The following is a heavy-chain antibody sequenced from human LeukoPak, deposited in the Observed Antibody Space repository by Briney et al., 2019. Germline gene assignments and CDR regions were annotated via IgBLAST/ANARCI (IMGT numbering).Heavy chain of an antibody. V-gene: IGHV3-21*01. CDR1: GFSLSSYA. CDR2: TSSSDAGK. Sequence: GGSLRLSCTVSGFSLSSYAMSWVRRAPGKWLEWVSATSSSDAGKYYADSVKGRFTISRDNAKNSLYLQMNSLRAEDTAVYYCARYIGDYGRTNWFDPWGQGTLVTVSS. D-gene: IGHD4-17*01. J-gene: IGHJ5*02. CDR3: ARYIGDYGRTNWFDP.